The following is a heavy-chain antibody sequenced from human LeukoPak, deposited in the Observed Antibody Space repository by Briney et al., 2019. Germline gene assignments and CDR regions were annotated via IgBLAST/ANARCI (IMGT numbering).Heavy chain of an antibody. CDR2: IYHSGST. CDR3: ARDSDYYDTSGPLDV. CDR1: GYSISSGYY. D-gene: IGHD3-22*01. V-gene: IGHV4-38-2*02. Sequence: SETLPLTCTVSGYSISSGYYWGWIRPPPGKGLEWIGSIYHSGSTYYNPSLKSRVTISVDTSKNQFSLKLSSVTAADTAVYYCARDSDYYDTSGPLDVWGKGTTVTISS. J-gene: IGHJ6*04.